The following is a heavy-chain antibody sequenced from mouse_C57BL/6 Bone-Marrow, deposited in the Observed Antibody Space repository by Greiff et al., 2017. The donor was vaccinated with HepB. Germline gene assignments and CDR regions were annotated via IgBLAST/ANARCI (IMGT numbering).Heavy chain of an antibody. V-gene: IGHV1-55*01. CDR1: GYTFTSYW. D-gene: IGHD3-2*02. J-gene: IGHJ4*01. CDR2: IYPGSGST. Sequence: VQLQQSGAELVKPGASVKMSCKASGYTFTSYWITWVKQRPGQGLEWIGDIYPGSGSTNYNEKFKSKATLTVDTSSSTAYMQLSSLTSEDSAVYYCARRAAQATDAMDYWGQGTSVTVSS. CDR3: ARRAAQATDAMDY.